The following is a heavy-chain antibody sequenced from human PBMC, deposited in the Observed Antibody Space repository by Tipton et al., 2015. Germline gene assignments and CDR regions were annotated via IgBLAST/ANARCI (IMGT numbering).Heavy chain of an antibody. V-gene: IGHV4-59*08. CDR1: GGSISSYY. Sequence: TLSLTCTVSGGSISSYYWSWIRQPPGKGLEWIGYIYYSGSTNYNPSLKSRVTISVDTSKNQFSLKLSSVTAADTAVYYCARQRPYSSSGADYFDYWGQGTLVTVSS. D-gene: IGHD6-6*01. J-gene: IGHJ4*02. CDR3: ARQRPYSSSGADYFDY. CDR2: IYYSGST.